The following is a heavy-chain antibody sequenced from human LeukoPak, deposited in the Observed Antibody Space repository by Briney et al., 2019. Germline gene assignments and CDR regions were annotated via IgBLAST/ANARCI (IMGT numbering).Heavy chain of an antibody. D-gene: IGHD2-2*01. CDR2: INHSGST. V-gene: IGHV4-34*01. J-gene: IGHJ1*01. CDR1: GGSFSGYY. Sequence: SETLSLTCAVYGGSFSGYYGSWIRQPPGKGLEWIGEINHSGSTNYNPSLKSRVTISVDTSKNQFSLKLSSVTAADTAVYYCARGRYCSSTSCYDFQHWGQGTLVTVSS. CDR3: ARGRYCSSTSCYDFQH.